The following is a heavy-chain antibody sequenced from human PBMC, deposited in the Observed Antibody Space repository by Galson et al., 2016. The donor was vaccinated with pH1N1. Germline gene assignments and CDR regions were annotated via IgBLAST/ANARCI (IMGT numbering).Heavy chain of an antibody. J-gene: IGHJ4*02. CDR1: GFTFSNYA. D-gene: IGHD3-9*01. CDR2: ISYDGSNK. Sequence: SLRLSCAASGFTFSNYAMHWVRQAPGEGLEWVALISYDGSNKYYADSVKGRFTISRDNSKNTLYLQLTSLRAEDTAVYYCATGILTGPDYWGQGTLVTVSS. CDR3: ATGILTGPDY. V-gene: IGHV3-30-3*01.